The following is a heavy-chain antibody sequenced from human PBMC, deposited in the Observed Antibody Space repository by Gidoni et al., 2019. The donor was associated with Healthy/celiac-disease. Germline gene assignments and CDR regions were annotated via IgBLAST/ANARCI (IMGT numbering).Heavy chain of an antibody. CDR1: GFTFRSYA. D-gene: IGHD1-20*01. CDR2: ISGSGGST. CDR3: ASQPITTLIYYYYMDV. J-gene: IGHJ6*03. V-gene: IGHV3-23*01. Sequence: EVQLLESGGGLVQPGGSLSLSCAAPGFTFRSYAMSWVRQAPGKGLEWVSAISGSGGSTYYADSVKGRFTISRDNSKNTLYLQMNSLRAEDTAVYYCASQPITTLIYYYYMDVWGKGTTVTVSS.